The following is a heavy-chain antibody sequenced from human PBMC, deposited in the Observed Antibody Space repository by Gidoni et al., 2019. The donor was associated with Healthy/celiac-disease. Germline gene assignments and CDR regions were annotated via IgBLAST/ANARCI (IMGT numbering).Heavy chain of an antibody. Sequence: FQLVQSGAEVMKPGAPAKASFQVPGYTLTSYGTSRVRQAHGQGLEWMGWISADNGNTNYAQKLQGRVTMTTDTSTSTAYMELRSLRSDDTAVYYCARVAMVWGPNWFDPWGQGTLVTVSS. V-gene: IGHV1-18*04. D-gene: IGHD3-10*01. J-gene: IGHJ5*02. CDR1: GYTLTSYG. CDR3: ARVAMVWGPNWFDP. CDR2: ISADNGNT.